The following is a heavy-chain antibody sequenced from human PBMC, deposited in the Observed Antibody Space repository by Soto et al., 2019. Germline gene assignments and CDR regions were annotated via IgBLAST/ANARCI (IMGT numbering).Heavy chain of an antibody. V-gene: IGHV4-34*01. D-gene: IGHD6-13*01. CDR2: INHSGST. J-gene: IGHJ5*02. Sequence: QVQLQQWGAGLLKPSETLSLTCAVYGGSFSGYYWSWIRQPPGKGLEWIGEINHSGSTNYNPSLKSRVTISVVTSNHQFSLKLSSVTAADTAVYYCARGPNERYSSSLGWFDPWGQGTLVTVSS. CDR3: ARGPNERYSSSLGWFDP. CDR1: GGSFSGYY.